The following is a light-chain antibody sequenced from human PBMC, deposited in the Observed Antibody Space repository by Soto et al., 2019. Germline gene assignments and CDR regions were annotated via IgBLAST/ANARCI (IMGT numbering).Light chain of an antibody. CDR3: SSYTSSSTPCV. V-gene: IGLV2-14*03. Sequence: LTQPASVSGSPGQSITISCTGTSSDVGNYNYVSWYQHHPGKAPKLMIYDVSNRPSGVSNRFSGSKSGNTASLTISGLQAEDEADYYCSSYTSSSTPCVFGTGTKVTVL. CDR2: DVS. CDR1: SSDVGNYNY. J-gene: IGLJ1*01.